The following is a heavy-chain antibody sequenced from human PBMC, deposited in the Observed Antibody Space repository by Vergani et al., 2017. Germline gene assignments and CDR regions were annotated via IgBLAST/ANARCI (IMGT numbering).Heavy chain of an antibody. CDR3: ARDYLSEPDCLCDY. Sequence: QVQLVQSGSELKKPGASVKVSCEASGYTFTDYAMTWVRQVPGQGLEWMGWINTNTGNPTYAQGFTGRFVFYLDTSVSTAYLQINILKAEDTAVHYCARDYLSEPDCLCDYWGQGTLVTVSS. V-gene: IGHV7-4-1*02. D-gene: IGHD3-9*01. J-gene: IGHJ4*02. CDR2: INTNTGNP. CDR1: GYTFTDYA.